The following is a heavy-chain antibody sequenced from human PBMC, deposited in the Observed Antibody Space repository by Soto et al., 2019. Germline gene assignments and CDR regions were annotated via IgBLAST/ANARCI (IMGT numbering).Heavy chain of an antibody. Sequence: QITLKESGPTLVKPTQTLTLTCTFSGFSLSASGVGVGWIRQPPGKALEWLALIYWDDDKRYSPSLKSRLTITKDTSKKQVVLTTTNMDPADTATYYCAHRRIAMTQNWFDPWGQGTLVTVSS. CDR1: GFSLSASGVG. D-gene: IGHD6-13*01. CDR3: AHRRIAMTQNWFDP. J-gene: IGHJ5*02. CDR2: IYWDDDK. V-gene: IGHV2-5*02.